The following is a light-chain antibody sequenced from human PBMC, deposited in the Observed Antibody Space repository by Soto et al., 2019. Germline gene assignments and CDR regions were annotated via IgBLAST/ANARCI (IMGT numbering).Light chain of an antibody. J-gene: IGKJ1*01. CDR2: GTS. V-gene: IGKV3-20*01. CDR3: QHYGTSTWT. Sequence: EIVLTQSPGTLSLSPGERATLSCRASQIVSSSYLAWYQQEPGQAPRLLVYGTSTRATGIPDRFSGSGSGTDFTLTISRLEPEDFAVYYCQHYGTSTWTFGQGTKVEFK. CDR1: QIVSSSY.